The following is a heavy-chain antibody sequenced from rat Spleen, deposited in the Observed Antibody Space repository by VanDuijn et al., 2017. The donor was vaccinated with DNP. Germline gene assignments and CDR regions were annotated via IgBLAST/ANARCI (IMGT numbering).Heavy chain of an antibody. Sequence: EVQLVESGGGLVQPGRSLKLSCTASGFTFSDYYMAWVRQAPTKGLDLIAYISYDGGTTYYGDSVKGRFTISRDNAKSTLYLQMASLRSEDTATYYCATRSGGGWGQGVMVTVSS. V-gene: IGHV5-20*01. CDR2: ISYDGGTT. J-gene: IGHJ2*01. CDR3: ATRSGGG. D-gene: IGHD1-1*01. CDR1: GFTFSDYY.